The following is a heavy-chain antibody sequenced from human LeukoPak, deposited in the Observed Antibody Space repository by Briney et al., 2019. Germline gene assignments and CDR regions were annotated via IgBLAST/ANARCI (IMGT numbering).Heavy chain of an antibody. J-gene: IGHJ4*02. CDR1: GYNFATNW. CDR3: ARLTYSTNWDY. CDR2: IYPGDSDT. D-gene: IGHD6-13*01. Sequence: GESLKISCKGSGYNFATNWIGWVRQMPGKGLEWMGMIYPGDSDTRYSPSFQGQVTISVDKSINTAYLQWSSLKASDTAMYFCARLTYSTNWDYWGQGTLVTVSS. V-gene: IGHV5-51*01.